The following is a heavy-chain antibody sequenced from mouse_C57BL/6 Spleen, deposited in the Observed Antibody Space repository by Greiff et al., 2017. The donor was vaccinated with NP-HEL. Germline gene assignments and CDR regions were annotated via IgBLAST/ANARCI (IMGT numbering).Heavy chain of an antibody. CDR1: GFTFSDYG. V-gene: IGHV5-17*01. CDR3: AREERGNYYAMDY. J-gene: IGHJ4*01. Sequence: DVKLVESGGGLVKPGGSLKLSCAASGFTFSDYGMHWVRQAPEKGLEWVAYISSGSSTIYYADTVKGRFTISRDNAKNTLFLQMTSLRSEDTAMYYCAREERGNYYAMDYWGQGTSVTVSS. CDR2: ISSGSSTI.